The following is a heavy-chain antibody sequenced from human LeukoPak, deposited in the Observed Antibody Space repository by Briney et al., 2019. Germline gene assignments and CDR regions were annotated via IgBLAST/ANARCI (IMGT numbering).Heavy chain of an antibody. D-gene: IGHD2-21*01. J-gene: IGHJ5*02. V-gene: IGHV3-30*18. CDR3: AKDSQVLLGGALT. CDR2: ISYDGNNK. CDR1: GFTFSSYG. Sequence: GGSLRLSCAASGFTFSSYGMHWVRQAPGKGLEWVAAISYDGNNKYYADSVRGRFTISRDNSKNMLYLQMNNLRPEDTAVYYCAKDSQVLLGGALTWGQGTLVTVSS.